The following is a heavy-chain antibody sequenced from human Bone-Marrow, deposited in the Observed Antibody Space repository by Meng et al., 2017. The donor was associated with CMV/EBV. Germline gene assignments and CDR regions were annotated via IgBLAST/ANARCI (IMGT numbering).Heavy chain of an antibody. V-gene: IGHV3-53*01. CDR1: GFTVSSNY. D-gene: IGHD2-21*01. Sequence: GGSLRLSCAASGFTVSSNYMSWVRQAPGKGLEWVSVIYSGGSTYYADSVKGRFTISRDNSKNTLYLQMNSLKAEDTAVYYWAGGDCGGKRGSYYYYYGMDVWGQGTTVTVSS. CDR3: AGGDCGGKRGSYYYYYGMDV. J-gene: IGHJ6*02. CDR2: IYSGGST.